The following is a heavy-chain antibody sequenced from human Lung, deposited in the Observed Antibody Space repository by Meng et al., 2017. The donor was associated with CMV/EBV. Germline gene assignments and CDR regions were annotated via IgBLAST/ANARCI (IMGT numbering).Heavy chain of an antibody. D-gene: IGHD3-3*01. CDR2: ISSSDYI. CDR3: ARGVGSYDFWSAYSYYYGLDV. CDR1: GFTFSSYG. Sequence: GEXXKISCAASGFTFSSYGMHWVRQAPGKGLEWVSSISSSDYIYYADSVRGRFTISRDNAKHSLYLQMNSLRAEDTAVYYCARGVGSYDFWSAYSYYYGLDVXGQGXTVTGS. V-gene: IGHV3-21*01. J-gene: IGHJ6*02.